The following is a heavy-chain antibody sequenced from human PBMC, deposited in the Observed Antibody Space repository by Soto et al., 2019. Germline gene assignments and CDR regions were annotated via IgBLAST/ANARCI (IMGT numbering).Heavy chain of an antibody. D-gene: IGHD1-1*01. V-gene: IGHV1-3*01. CDR3: ARGKGMEENYYYYGMDV. Sequence: LQAPGQGLEWMGWINGGNGHTRYSQKFKDRVTISRDTPASTAYMELSGLRSEDTAVYYCARGKGMEENYYYYGMDVWGQGTTVTVSS. CDR2: INGGNGHT. J-gene: IGHJ6*02.